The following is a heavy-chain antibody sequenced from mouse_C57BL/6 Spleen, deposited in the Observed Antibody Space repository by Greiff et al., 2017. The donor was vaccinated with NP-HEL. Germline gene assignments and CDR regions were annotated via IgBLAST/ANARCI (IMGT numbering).Heavy chain of an antibody. J-gene: IGHJ4*01. CDR3: ARSGAPVPSTDY. V-gene: IGHV1-80*01. D-gene: IGHD1-1*01. CDR2: IYPGDGDT. CDR1: GYAFSSYW. Sequence: QVQLQQSGAELVKPGASVKISCKASGYAFSSYWMNWVKQRPGKGLEWIGQIYPGDGDTNYNGKFKGKATLTADKSSSTAYMQLSSLTSEDSAVYCCARSGAPVPSTDYWGQGTSVTVSS.